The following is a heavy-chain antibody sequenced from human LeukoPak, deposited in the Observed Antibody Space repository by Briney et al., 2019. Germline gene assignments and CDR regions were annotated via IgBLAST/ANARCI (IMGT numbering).Heavy chain of an antibody. V-gene: IGHV5-10-1*01. CDR1: GYIFTSYW. J-gene: IGHJ4*02. Sequence: GESLKISCKGSGYIFTSYWISWVRQMPGKGLEWMGRIDPSDSCTNFSPSFQGHVTISADKSISTAYLQWSSLKASDTAMYYCARLDYGDDFDYWGQGTLVTVSS. CDR3: ARLDYGDDFDY. CDR2: IDPSDSCT. D-gene: IGHD4-17*01.